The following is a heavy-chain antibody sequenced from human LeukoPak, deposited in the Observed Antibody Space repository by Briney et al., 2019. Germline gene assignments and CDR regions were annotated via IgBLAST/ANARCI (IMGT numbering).Heavy chain of an antibody. D-gene: IGHD6-6*01. CDR1: GYTFTGYY. CDR2: INPNSGGT. J-gene: IGHJ3*02. V-gene: IGHV1-2*02. CDR3: ARDRSRIAARPSLSAFDI. Sequence: GASVKVSCKASGYTFTGYYMHWVRQAPGQGLEWMGWINPNSGGTNYAQKFQGRVTMTRDTSISTAYMELRRLRSDDTAVYYCARDRSRIAARPSLSAFDIWGQGTMVTVSS.